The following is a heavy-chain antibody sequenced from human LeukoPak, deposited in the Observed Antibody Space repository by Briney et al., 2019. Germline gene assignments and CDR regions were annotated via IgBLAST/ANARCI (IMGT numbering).Heavy chain of an antibody. J-gene: IGHJ4*02. D-gene: IGHD1-26*01. CDR1: GSTFDDHG. V-gene: IGHV3-20*04. Sequence: PGGSLRLSCAASGSTFDDHGMNWVRQAPGKGLEWVSGITWNGGSTGYADSVKGRFTISRDNAKNSLYLQMSSLRAEDTALYYCARDRSYGAFASWGQGTLVTVSS. CDR2: ITWNGGST. CDR3: ARDRSYGAFAS.